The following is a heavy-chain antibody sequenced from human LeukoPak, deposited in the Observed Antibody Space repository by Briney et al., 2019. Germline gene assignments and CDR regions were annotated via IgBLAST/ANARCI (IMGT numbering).Heavy chain of an antibody. J-gene: IGHJ3*01. CDR3: ARASHYFGSGTYSSAL. D-gene: IGHD3-10*01. CDR2: IKPDGSQK. CDR1: EFTFSSYW. V-gene: IGHV3-7*01. Sequence: GGSLRLSCEASEFTFSSYWMSWVRQAPGKGLEWVANIKPDGSQKYFVDSVKGRFTISRDNADNLLYLEMNNLRADDTAVYYCARASHYFGSGTYSSALWGQGTLVIVSA.